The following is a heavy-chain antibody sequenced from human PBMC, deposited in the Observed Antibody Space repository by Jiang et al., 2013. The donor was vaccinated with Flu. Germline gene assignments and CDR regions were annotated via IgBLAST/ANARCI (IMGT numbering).Heavy chain of an antibody. CDR2: IYYSGST. CDR1: GGSISSYY. Sequence: GLVKPSETLSLTCTVSGGSISSYYWSWIRQPPGKGLEWIGYIYYSGSTNYNPSLKSRVTISVDTSKNQFSLKLSSVTAADTAVYYCARCVRSYYLSTWYYGMDVWGQGTTVTVSS. D-gene: IGHD1-26*01. CDR3: ARCVRSYYLSTWYYGMDV. J-gene: IGHJ6*02. V-gene: IGHV4-59*01.